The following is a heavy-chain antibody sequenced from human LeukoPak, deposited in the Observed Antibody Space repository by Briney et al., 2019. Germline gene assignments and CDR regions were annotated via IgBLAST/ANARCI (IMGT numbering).Heavy chain of an antibody. Sequence: PGGSLRLSCAASGFTVSSNYMSWVRQAPGKGLEWVSGISWNSGSIGYADSVKGRFTISRDNAKNSLYLQMNSLRAEDTALYYCAASFDERLSWFDPWGQGTLVTVSS. CDR2: ISWNSGSI. D-gene: IGHD3-3*02. CDR3: AASFDERLSWFDP. J-gene: IGHJ5*02. V-gene: IGHV3-9*01. CDR1: GFTVSSNY.